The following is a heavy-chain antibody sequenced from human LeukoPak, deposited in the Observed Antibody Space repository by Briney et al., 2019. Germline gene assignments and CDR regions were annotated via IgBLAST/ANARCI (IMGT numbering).Heavy chain of an antibody. D-gene: IGHD6-13*01. CDR1: GGSISSYY. J-gene: IGHJ4*02. Sequence: SETLSLTCSVSGGSISSYYWSWIRQPPGKGLEWIGYNYDIGTTNYNPSRKSRVTISVDRSKNQFSLRLTSVTAADTAVYYCARERASAGPPFEHWGRGILVTVSS. CDR2: NYDIGTT. CDR3: ARERASAGPPFEH. V-gene: IGHV4-59*13.